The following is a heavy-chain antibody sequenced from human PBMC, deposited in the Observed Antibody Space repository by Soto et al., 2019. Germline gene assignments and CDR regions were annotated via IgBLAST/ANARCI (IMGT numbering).Heavy chain of an antibody. D-gene: IGHD6-19*01. V-gene: IGHV3-21*01. CDR2: ISSTSKYI. CDR3: ARGLSSGWFDY. Sequence: EVQLVESGGGLVKPGGSLRVSCAASGFTFSNYSMNWVRQAPGKGLEWVSSISSTSKYIYYADSVKGRFTISRDNAKKSLYLQMNSLRAEDTAVCYCARGLSSGWFDYWGQGTLVTVSA. CDR1: GFTFSNYS. J-gene: IGHJ5*01.